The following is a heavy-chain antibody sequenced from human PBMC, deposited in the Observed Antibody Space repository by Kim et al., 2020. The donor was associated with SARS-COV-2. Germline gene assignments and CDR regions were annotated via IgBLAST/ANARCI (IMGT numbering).Heavy chain of an antibody. CDR2: INTNTGNP. V-gene: IGHV7-4-1*02. J-gene: IGHJ5*02. Sequence: ASVKVSCKASGYTFTSYAMNWVRQAPGQGLEWMGWINTNTGNPTYAQGFTGRFVFSLDTSVSTAYLQISSLKAEDTAVYYCARHDYVWGSHRGGWFDPWGQGTLVTVSP. CDR1: GYTFTSYA. CDR3: ARHDYVWGSHRGGWFDP. D-gene: IGHD3-16*01.